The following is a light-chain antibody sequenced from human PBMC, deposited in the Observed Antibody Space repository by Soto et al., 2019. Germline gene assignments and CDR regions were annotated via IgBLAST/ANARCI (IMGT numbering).Light chain of an antibody. CDR3: HHFDSAGT. CDR2: SAS. J-gene: IGKJ2*01. V-gene: IGKV3-20*01. CDR1: QSVRGSH. Sequence: EIVLTQSPGTLSLSPGERATLSCRASQSVRGSHLGWYQQKPGQAPRLLIYSASSRATGVPDRFSGSGSGTDFTLTISRLEPEDFALYYCHHFDSAGTFGQGNTLEI.